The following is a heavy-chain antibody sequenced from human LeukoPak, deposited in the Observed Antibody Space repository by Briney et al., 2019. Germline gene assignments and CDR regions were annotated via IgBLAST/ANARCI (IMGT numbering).Heavy chain of an antibody. D-gene: IGHD3-10*01. CDR2: INHSGST. J-gene: IGHJ4*02. CDR1: GGSFSGYY. CDR3: ARPSDYYGSGSYFDY. Sequence: SETLSLTCAVYGGSFSGYYWSWIRQPPGKGLEWIGEINHSGSTNYNPSLKSRVTISVDTSKNQFSLKLSSVTAADTAVYYCARPSDYYGSGSYFDYWGQGTLVTVSS. V-gene: IGHV4-34*01.